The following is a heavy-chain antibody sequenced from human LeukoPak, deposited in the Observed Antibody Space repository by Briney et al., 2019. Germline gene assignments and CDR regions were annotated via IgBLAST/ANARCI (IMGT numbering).Heavy chain of an antibody. Sequence: GGSLRLSCAASGFTFSSYEMNWVRQAPGKGLEWVSYISSSGSTIYYADSVKGRFTISRDNAKNSLYLQMNSLRAEGTAVYYCARTNAPSGEVDYWGQGTLVTVSS. J-gene: IGHJ4*02. V-gene: IGHV3-48*03. CDR3: ARTNAPSGEVDY. CDR2: ISSSGSTI. D-gene: IGHD2-8*01. CDR1: GFTFSSYE.